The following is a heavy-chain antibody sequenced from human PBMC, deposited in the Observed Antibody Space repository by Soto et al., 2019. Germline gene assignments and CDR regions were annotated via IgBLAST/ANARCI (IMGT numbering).Heavy chain of an antibody. Sequence: SATLSLTCSVSGVSVSDKTDYWSWIRQPPGKRLEWIGYFYYSGTTNYNPSLKSRVTISVDLSKNRFSLRLSSVTTADTALYYCARTTAVPNTLRSRYFFDYWGQGTLVTVSS. CDR3: ARTTAVPNTLRSRYFFDY. CDR2: FYYSGTT. D-gene: IGHD4-17*01. CDR1: GVSVSDKTDY. J-gene: IGHJ4*02. V-gene: IGHV4-61*01.